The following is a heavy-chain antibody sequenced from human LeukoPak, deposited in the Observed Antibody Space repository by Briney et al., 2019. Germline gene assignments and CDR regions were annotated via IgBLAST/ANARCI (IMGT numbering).Heavy chain of an antibody. J-gene: IGHJ6*02. D-gene: IGHD3-16*01. V-gene: IGHV3-7*01. CDR1: GFAFSSHW. CDR2: INREESDE. CDR3: ARDGVPGGRDV. Sequence: GESLRLSCAASGFAFSSHWMHWVRQAPGKGLEWVANINREESDENYVASVKGRFTTTRDNAKNSLYLQVNSLRVEDTAVYYCARDGVPGGRDVWGQGTTVTVS.